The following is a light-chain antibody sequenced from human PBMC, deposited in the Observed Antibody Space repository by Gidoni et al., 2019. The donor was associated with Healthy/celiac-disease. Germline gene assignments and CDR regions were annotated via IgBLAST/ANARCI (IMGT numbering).Light chain of an antibody. CDR2: KVS. Sequence: DVVITQSPLTLPVTLGQPASISCRPSQGLVYSDGNTFLNWLQQRPGQSPRRLNYKVSKPDSGAPGRFSGSASGPDLPLKISMVEAEDVGVYYCMQGTHWPLTFGQGTEVEIK. V-gene: IGKV2-30*01. CDR3: MQGTHWPLT. CDR1: QGLVYSDGNTF. J-gene: IGKJ1*01.